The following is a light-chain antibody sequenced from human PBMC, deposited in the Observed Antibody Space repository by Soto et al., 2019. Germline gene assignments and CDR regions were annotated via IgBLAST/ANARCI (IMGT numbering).Light chain of an antibody. Sequence: IQMTQSASSLAESLRDRVCIPCRASKHTRDILNWYQQKSVKAPELLFSSASSLQSGVPSRFSGSGSGTDFTLSIGSLQREDFATYFCQQTYGIPPAFCQGTMVEI. CDR3: QQTYGIPPA. V-gene: IGKV1-39*01. CDR2: SAS. CDR1: KHTRDI. J-gene: IGKJ1*01.